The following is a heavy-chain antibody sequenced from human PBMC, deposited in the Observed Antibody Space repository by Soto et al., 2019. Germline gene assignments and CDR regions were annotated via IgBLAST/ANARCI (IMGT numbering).Heavy chain of an antibody. V-gene: IGHV4-31*03. CDR3: ARPIVSSYYGDAFDV. Sequence: QVQLQESGPGLVKPSQTRSLTCSVSGASISSGGSYWSWIRPHPAKGLEWIGSIYHSGSTYSYYSGSPYYTPSLKSRGTISVDTYKNQFSLSLRSVTAADTAVYDCARPIVSSYYGDAFDVWGPGTMVTVSS. CDR2: IYHSGSTYSYYSGSP. CDR1: GASISSGGSY. D-gene: IGHD1-26*01. J-gene: IGHJ3*01.